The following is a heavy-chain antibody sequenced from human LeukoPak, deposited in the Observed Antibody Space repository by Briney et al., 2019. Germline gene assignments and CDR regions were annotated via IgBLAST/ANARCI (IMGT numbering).Heavy chain of an antibody. CDR3: AKDMESGSYYYYGMDV. V-gene: IGHV3-9*01. CDR2: ISWNSGSI. D-gene: IGHD1-26*01. Sequence: GGSQRLSCAASGFTFDDYAMHWVRQAPGKGLEWVSGISWNSGSIGYADSVKGRFTISRDNAKNSLYLQMNSLRAEDTALYYCAKDMESGSYYYYGMDVWGQGTTVTVSS. J-gene: IGHJ6*02. CDR1: GFTFDDYA.